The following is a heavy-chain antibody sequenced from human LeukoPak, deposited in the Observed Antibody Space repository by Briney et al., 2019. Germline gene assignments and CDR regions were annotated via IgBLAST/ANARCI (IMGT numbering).Heavy chain of an antibody. CDR1: GGSISSYY. CDR3: ARDTYYYDSSGYYYVGHYFDY. Sequence: SETLSPTCTVSGGSISSYYWSWIRQPPGKGLEWIGYIYYSGSTNYNPSLKSRVTISVDTSKNQFSLKLSSVTAADTAVYYCARDTYYYDSSGYYYVGHYFDYWGQGTLVTVSS. V-gene: IGHV4-59*01. D-gene: IGHD3-22*01. J-gene: IGHJ4*02. CDR2: IYYSGST.